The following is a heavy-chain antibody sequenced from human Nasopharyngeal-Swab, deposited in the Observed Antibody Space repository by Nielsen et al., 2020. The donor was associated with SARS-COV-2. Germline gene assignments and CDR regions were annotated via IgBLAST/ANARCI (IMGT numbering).Heavy chain of an antibody. Sequence: SQTLSLTCAISGDSVSSNSAAWNWIRKSPSRGLEWLVRTYYRSKWYNDYAVSVKSRITINPDTSKSQFSLQLNSVTPEDTAVYYCARGKLLWFGELSRRVYYFDYWGQGTLVTVSS. D-gene: IGHD3-10*01. CDR2: TYYRSKWYN. CDR1: GDSVSSNSAA. J-gene: IGHJ4*02. CDR3: ARGKLLWFGELSRRVYYFDY. V-gene: IGHV6-1*01.